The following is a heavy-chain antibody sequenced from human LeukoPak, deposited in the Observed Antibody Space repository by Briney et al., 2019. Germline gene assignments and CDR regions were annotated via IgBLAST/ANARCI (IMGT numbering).Heavy chain of an antibody. CDR3: ARGGPRELNY. Sequence: SETLSLTCTVSGGSISSYYWSWIRQPPGKGLEWIGYIYYSGSTNYNPSLKSRVTISIHTSKRQFSLKLSSVTAADTALYYCARGGPRELNYWGQGTLVTVSS. CDR1: GGSISSYY. V-gene: IGHV4-59*01. CDR2: IYYSGST. J-gene: IGHJ4*02. D-gene: IGHD1-26*01.